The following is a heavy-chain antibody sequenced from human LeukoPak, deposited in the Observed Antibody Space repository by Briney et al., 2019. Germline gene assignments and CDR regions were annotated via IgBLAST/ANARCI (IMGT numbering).Heavy chain of an antibody. J-gene: IGHJ3*02. CDR1: GYTLTELS. D-gene: IGHD3-22*01. CDR3: ATEYYYDSSGYYWRAFDI. V-gene: IGHV1-24*01. CDR2: FDPEDGET. Sequence: GASVKVSCEVSGYTLTELSMHWVRQAPGKGLEWMGGFDPEDGETIYAQKFQGRVTMTEDTSTDTAYMELSSLRSEDTAVYYCATEYYYDSSGYYWRAFDIWGQGTMVTVSS.